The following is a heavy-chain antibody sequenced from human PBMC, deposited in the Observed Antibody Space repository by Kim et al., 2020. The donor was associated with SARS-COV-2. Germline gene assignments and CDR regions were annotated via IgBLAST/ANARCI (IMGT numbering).Heavy chain of an antibody. CDR1: GFPFSSYW. Sequence: GGSLRLSCAASGFPFSSYWMSWVRQAPGKGLEWVANIKQAGSEKYYVDSVKGRFTISRDNAKNSLYLQMNSLRAEDTAVYYCSGEYRLGSGYGPYYYYG. J-gene: IGHJ6*01. CDR3: SGEYRLGSGYGPYYYYG. D-gene: IGHD5-12*01. CDR2: IKQAGSEK. V-gene: IGHV3-7*01.